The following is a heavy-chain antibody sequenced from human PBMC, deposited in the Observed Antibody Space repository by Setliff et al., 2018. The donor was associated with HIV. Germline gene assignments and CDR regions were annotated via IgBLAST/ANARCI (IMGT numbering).Heavy chain of an antibody. V-gene: IGHV5-51*01. CDR3: ARALDFLTEQLNWFFPL. Sequence: PGESLKISCKASGYRFTSYWIAWVRQMPGKGLEWMGISYPGDSDTRYSPSFQGQVTISVDKSISTAYLQWNSLKASDTAIYYCARALDFLTEQLNWFFPLWGRGTLVTVSS. CDR2: SYPGDSDT. CDR1: GYRFTSYW. D-gene: IGHD3-9*01. J-gene: IGHJ2*01.